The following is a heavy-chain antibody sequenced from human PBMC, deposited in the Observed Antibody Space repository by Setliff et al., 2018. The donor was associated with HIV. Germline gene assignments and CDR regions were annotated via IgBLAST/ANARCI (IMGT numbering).Heavy chain of an antibody. Sequence: SETLSLTCTVSGGSFSDYYRSWIRQPPGKGLEWIGSIYYSGSTYYNPSLKSRVTISVDTSKNQFSLKLSSVTAADTAVYYCASYRKAERWLQLGGNFDYWGQGTLVTVSS. CDR3: ASYRKAERWLQLGGNFDY. V-gene: IGHV4-59*05. D-gene: IGHD5-12*01. CDR2: IYYSGST. J-gene: IGHJ4*02. CDR1: GGSFSDYY.